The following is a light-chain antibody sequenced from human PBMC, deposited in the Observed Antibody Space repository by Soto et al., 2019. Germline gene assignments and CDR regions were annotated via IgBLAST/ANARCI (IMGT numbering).Light chain of an antibody. Sequence: DIQMNQSPSSLSASVGYRVTITCRASQSISSYLNWYQQKPGKAPKLLIYAASSLQSGVPSMFSGSGSWTDFTLTISSLQPEDCATYYCQQSYSTPITFGGGTKVDIK. CDR2: AAS. V-gene: IGKV1-39*01. CDR3: QQSYSTPIT. J-gene: IGKJ4*01. CDR1: QSISSY.